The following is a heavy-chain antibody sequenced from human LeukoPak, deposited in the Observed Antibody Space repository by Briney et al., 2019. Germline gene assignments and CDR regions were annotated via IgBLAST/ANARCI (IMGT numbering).Heavy chain of an antibody. CDR1: GGTFSSYA. V-gene: IGHV1-69*04. J-gene: IGHJ6*02. D-gene: IGHD3-10*01. CDR3: ARASGSYDLDSYYYGMDV. CDR2: IIPILGIA. Sequence: SVKVSCKASGGTFSSYAISWVRQAPGQGLEWMGRIIPILGIANYAQKFQGRVTITADKSTSTAYMELSSLRSEDTAVYYCARASGSYDLDSYYYGMDVWGQGTTVTVSS.